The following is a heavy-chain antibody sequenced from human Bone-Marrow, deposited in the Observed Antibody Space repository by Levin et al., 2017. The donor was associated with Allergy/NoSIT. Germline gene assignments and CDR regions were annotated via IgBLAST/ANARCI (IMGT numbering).Heavy chain of an antibody. CDR3: ARDRSGSGYINYYYYGMDV. J-gene: IGHJ6*02. D-gene: IGHD3-3*01. Sequence: ASVKVSCKTSGYSFTDYAIHWVRQAPGQRPEWMGWITTANQNTQYSHRFQDRVTITTDTSATTAYMELSILTYEDTAVYYCARDRSGSGYINYYYYGMDVWGQGTTLTVSS. V-gene: IGHV1-3*04. CDR2: ITTANQNT. CDR1: GYSFTDYA.